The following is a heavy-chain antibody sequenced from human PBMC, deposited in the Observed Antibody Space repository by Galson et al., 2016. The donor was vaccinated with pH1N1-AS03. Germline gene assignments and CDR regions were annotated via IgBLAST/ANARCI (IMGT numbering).Heavy chain of an antibody. Sequence: SLRLSCAASGFTFNNYAMNWVRQAPGKGLEWVSSITGSGISTEYADSVEGRFTIPRDNSKNTRYVEMSSLRAEDTAIYYCAKSSSSLTRDAFDMWGRGTLVTVSS. CDR2: ITGSGIST. CDR1: GFTFNNYA. CDR3: AKSSSSLTRDAFDM. D-gene: IGHD2-2*01. J-gene: IGHJ3*02. V-gene: IGHV3-23*01.